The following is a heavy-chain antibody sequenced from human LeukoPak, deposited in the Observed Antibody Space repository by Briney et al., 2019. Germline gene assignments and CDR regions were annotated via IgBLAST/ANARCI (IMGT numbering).Heavy chain of an antibody. V-gene: IGHV4-34*01. Sequence: PSETLSLTCAVYGGSFSGYYWSWIRQPPGKGLEWIGEINHSGSTNYNPSLKSRVTISVDTSKNQFSLKLSSVTAADTAVYYCARGGRIAAAGTANFDYWGQGTLVTVSS. J-gene: IGHJ4*02. CDR3: ARGGRIAAAGTANFDY. CDR1: GGSFSGYY. D-gene: IGHD6-13*01. CDR2: INHSGST.